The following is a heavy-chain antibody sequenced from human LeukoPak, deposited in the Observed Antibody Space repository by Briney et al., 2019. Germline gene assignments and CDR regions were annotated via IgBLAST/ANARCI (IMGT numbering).Heavy chain of an antibody. V-gene: IGHV3-23*01. CDR1: GFTFSSYG. J-gene: IGHJ4*02. CDR2: ISGSGGST. D-gene: IGHD1-26*01. CDR3: AKDPRGATRGHFDY. Sequence: GGSLRLSCAASGFTFSSYGMSWVRQAPGKGLEWVSAISGSGGSTYYADSVKGRFTISRDNSKNTLYLQMNSLRAEGTAVYYCAKDPRGATRGHFDYWGQGTLVTVAS.